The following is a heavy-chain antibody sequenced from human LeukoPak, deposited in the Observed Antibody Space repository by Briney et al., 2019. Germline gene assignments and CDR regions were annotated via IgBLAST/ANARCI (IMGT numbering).Heavy chain of an antibody. CDR1: GFTFSGYG. D-gene: IGHD3-10*01. CDR2: ISSDGSNK. CDR3: AKSGYATGGYGYFDD. Sequence: GRSLSLSCAASGFTFSGYGMHWVRQAPGKGLEWVAVISSDGSNKYYADSVKGRFTISRDNSKNTLYLQMNSLRAEDTAVYYCAKSGYATGGYGYFDDWGQGTLVTVSS. V-gene: IGHV3-30*18. J-gene: IGHJ4*02.